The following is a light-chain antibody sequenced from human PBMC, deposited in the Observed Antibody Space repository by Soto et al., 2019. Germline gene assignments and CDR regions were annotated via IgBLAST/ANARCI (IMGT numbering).Light chain of an antibody. Sequence: QPVLTQPPSVSGAPGQRVTISCTGSSSNIGAGYAVHWYQQLPGTAPKLLIYGNSNRPSGVPDRFSGSKSGTSASLAITGLQAEDEADYYCQSYDSSLSGSVFGGGTQLTVL. J-gene: IGLJ7*01. CDR2: GNS. CDR1: SSNIGAGYA. V-gene: IGLV1-40*01. CDR3: QSYDSSLSGSV.